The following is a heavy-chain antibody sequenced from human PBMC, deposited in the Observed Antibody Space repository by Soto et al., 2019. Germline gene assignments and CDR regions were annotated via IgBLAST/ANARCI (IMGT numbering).Heavy chain of an antibody. CDR3: ASFGTNYYYYMDV. V-gene: IGHV4-31*03. J-gene: IGHJ6*03. CDR2: IYYSGST. CDR1: GGSISSGGYY. D-gene: IGHD3-3*01. Sequence: SETLSLTCTVSGGSISSGGYYWSWIRQHPGKGLEWIGYIYYSGSTYYNPSLKSRVTISVDTSKNQFSLKLSSVTAADTAVYYCASFGTNYYYYMDVWGKGTTVTVSS.